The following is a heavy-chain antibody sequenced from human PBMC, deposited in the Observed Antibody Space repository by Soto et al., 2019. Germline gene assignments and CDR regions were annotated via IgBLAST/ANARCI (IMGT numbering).Heavy chain of an antibody. V-gene: IGHV1-69*13. D-gene: IGHD3-22*01. CDR3: ACDSSGYYSATDY. J-gene: IGHJ4*02. Sequence: ASVKVSCKASGGTFSSYAISWVRQAPGQGLEWMGGIIPIFGTANYAQKFQGRVTITADESTSTAYMELSSLGSEDTAVYYCACDSSGYYSATDYWGQGTLVTVSS. CDR1: GGTFSSYA. CDR2: IIPIFGTA.